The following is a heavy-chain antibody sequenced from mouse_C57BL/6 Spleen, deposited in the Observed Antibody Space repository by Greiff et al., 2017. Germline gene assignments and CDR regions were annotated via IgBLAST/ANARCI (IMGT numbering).Heavy chain of an antibody. Sequence: EVQLVESGGGLVQPKGSLKLSCAASGFTFNTYAMHWVRQAPGKGLEWVARISSKSSNYATYYADSVKDRFTISRDESQSMLYLQMHNLKTEDTAMYYCVGYSNYVGYAMDYWGQGTSVTVSS. V-gene: IGHV10-3*01. D-gene: IGHD2-5*01. CDR2: ISSKSSNYAT. CDR1: GFTFNTYA. CDR3: VGYSNYVGYAMDY. J-gene: IGHJ4*01.